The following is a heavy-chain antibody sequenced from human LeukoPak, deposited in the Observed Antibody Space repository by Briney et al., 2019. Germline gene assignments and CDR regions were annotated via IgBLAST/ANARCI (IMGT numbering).Heavy chain of an antibody. D-gene: IGHD1-1*01. CDR1: GFSLSTSGVG. Sequence: SGPTLVNPPQTLTLTCTFSGFSLSTSGVGVGWIRQSPGKALEWLALVYWDDDKRYSPSLKSRLTITKDTSKNQVVLTMTNMDPVDTATYYCALWTWVLDAFDIWGQGTMVTVSS. CDR3: ALWTWVLDAFDI. CDR2: VYWDDDK. J-gene: IGHJ3*02. V-gene: IGHV2-5*02.